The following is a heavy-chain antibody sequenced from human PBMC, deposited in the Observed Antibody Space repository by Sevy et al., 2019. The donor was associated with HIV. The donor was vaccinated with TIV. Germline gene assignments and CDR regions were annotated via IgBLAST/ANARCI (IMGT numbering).Heavy chain of an antibody. D-gene: IGHD4-17*01. CDR3: AKEDYGDYEGHFDY. Sequence: GESLKISCAASGSTFSSYAMSWVRQAPGKGLEWVSAISGSGGSTYYADSVKGRFTISRDNSKNTLYLQMNSLRAEDTAVYYCAKEDYGDYEGHFDYWGQGTLVTVSS. CDR1: GSTFSSYA. J-gene: IGHJ4*02. V-gene: IGHV3-23*01. CDR2: ISGSGGST.